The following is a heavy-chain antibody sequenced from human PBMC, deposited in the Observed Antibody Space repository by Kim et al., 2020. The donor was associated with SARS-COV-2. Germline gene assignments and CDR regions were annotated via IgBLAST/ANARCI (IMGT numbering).Heavy chain of an antibody. CDR2: IRSKAYGGTT. V-gene: IGHV3-49*04. J-gene: IGHJ6*03. CDR1: GFTFGDYA. CDR3: NRDAFEEPIVAAMVSRPSYYYNMDV. D-gene: IGHD5-18*01. Sequence: GGSLRLSCTASGFTFGDYAMSWVRQAPGKGLEWVGFIRSKAYGGTTEYAASVKGRFTISRDDSKSIAYLQMNSLKTEDTAVYYCNRDAFEEPIVAAMVSRPSYYYNMDVGGEGTTVTVSS.